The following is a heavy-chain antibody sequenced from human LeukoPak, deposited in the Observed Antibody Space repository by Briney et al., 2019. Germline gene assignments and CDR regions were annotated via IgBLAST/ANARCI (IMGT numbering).Heavy chain of an antibody. D-gene: IGHD4-17*01. J-gene: IGHJ4*02. CDR1: GVTVSSSY. CDR2: MYSGGAT. V-gene: IGHV3-66*01. Sequence: PGGSLRLSCAASGVTVSSSYMSWVRQAPGKGLEWVSIMYSGGATDYADSVKGRFTISRDNSKNTLYLQMNSLTAEDTAVYYCARDPSPFYGDYGYWGQGTLVTVSS. CDR3: ARDPSPFYGDYGY.